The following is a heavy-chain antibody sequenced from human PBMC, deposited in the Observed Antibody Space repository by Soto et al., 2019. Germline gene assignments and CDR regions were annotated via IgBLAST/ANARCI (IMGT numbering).Heavy chain of an antibody. D-gene: IGHD1-26*01. CDR2: ISGSGTGT. CDR1: GFTFSSYA. CDR3: AKERTGSNHYYGMDV. V-gene: IGHV3-23*04. Sequence: EGQLVESGGGLVQPGGYLRLSCEGSGFTFSSYALSWVRLRPGRGLEWVAWISGSGTGTNSADSVKGRFTITRDNSKTTVYLQMSSLTVEDTAVYYCAKERTGSNHYYGMDVWGQGTAVTVSS. J-gene: IGHJ6*02.